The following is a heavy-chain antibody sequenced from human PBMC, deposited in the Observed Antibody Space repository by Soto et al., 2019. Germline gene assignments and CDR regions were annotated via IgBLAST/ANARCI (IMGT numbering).Heavy chain of an antibody. CDR3: ASTTAGEYYFDY. CDR1: GGSISSGGYS. Sequence: SETLSLTCAVSGGSISSGGYSWSWIRQPPGKGLEWIGYIYHSGSTYYNPSLKSRVTISVDRSKNQFSLKLSSVTAADTAVYYCASTTAGEYYFDYWGQGTLLTVS. J-gene: IGHJ4*02. V-gene: IGHV4-30-2*01. D-gene: IGHD3-16*01. CDR2: IYHSGST.